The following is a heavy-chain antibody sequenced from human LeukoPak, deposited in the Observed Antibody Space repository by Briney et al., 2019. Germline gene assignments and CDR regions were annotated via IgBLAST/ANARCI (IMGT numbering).Heavy chain of an antibody. CDR1: GYTFTSYG. CDR2: ISAYNGNT. CDR3: AREKDGKYQPFFDY. V-gene: IGHV1-18*01. D-gene: IGHD2-2*01. Sequence: ASVKVSCKASGYTFTSYGISWVRQAPGQGLEWMGWISAYNGNTNYAQKLQGRVTMTTDTSTSTAYMELRSLRSDDTAVYYCAREKDGKYQPFFDYWGQGTLVTVSS. J-gene: IGHJ4*02.